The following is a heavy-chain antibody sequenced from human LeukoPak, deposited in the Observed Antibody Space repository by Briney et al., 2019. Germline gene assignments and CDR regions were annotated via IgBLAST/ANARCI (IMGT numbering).Heavy chain of an antibody. CDR1: GFTFSSYA. J-gene: IGHJ4*02. V-gene: IGHV3-23*01. CDR2: ISGSGGST. Sequence: PGGSLRLSCAASGFTFSSYAMSWVRQAPGKGLEWVSAISGSGGSTYYADSVKGRFTISRDNSKNTLYLQMNSLRAEDTAVYYCAKDQNYYDSSGVYDYWGQGTLVTVSS. CDR3: AKDQNYYDSSGVYDY. D-gene: IGHD3-22*01.